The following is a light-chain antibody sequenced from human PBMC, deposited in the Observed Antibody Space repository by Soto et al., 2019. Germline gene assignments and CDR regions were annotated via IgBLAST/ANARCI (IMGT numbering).Light chain of an antibody. V-gene: IGKV3-15*01. Sequence: IVMTQSPATLSVSPGERATLSCRASQSVKKNLAWYQQNPGQAPRLLIHDASSRATGIPARFSGSGSGTEFTLTISSLQSEDSAVYYCQHYNDWPLTFGGGTKVEIK. J-gene: IGKJ4*01. CDR1: QSVKKN. CDR2: DAS. CDR3: QHYNDWPLT.